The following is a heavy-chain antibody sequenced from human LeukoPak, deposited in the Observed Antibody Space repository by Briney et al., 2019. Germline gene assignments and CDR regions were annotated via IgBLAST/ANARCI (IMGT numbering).Heavy chain of an antibody. J-gene: IGHJ5*02. CDR3: ARHPNYYDSSGYYNWFDP. Sequence: SSETLSLTCTVSGGSISSYYWSWIRQPPGKGLEWIGYIYYSGSTNYNPSLKSRVTISVDTSKNQFSLKLSSVTAADTAVYYCARHPNYYDSSGYYNWFDPWGQGTLVTVSS. V-gene: IGHV4-59*08. CDR2: IYYSGST. CDR1: GGSISSYY. D-gene: IGHD3-22*01.